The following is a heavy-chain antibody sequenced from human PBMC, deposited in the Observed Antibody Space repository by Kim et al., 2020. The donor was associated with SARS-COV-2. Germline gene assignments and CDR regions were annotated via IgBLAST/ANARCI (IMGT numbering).Heavy chain of an antibody. V-gene: IGHV3-15*01. J-gene: IGHJ6*02. Sequence: GRFTISRDESKNTLYLQMNSQKTEDTAVYYCTTELKHVDWLLYYYYGMDVWGQGTTVTVSS. CDR3: TTELKHVDWLLYYYYGMDV. D-gene: IGHD3-9*01.